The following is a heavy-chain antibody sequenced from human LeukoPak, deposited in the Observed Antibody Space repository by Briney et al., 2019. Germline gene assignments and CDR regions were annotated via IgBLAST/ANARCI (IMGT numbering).Heavy chain of an antibody. CDR3: ASSKTMVRGVISAFDI. CDR2: FDPEDGET. Sequence: ASVKVSCKVSGYTLTELSMHWVRQAPGKGLEWMGGFDPEDGETIYAQKFQGRVTMTEDTSTDTAHMELSSLRSEDTAVYYCASSKTMVRGVISAFDIWGQGTMVTVSS. J-gene: IGHJ3*02. D-gene: IGHD3-10*01. V-gene: IGHV1-24*01. CDR1: GYTLTELS.